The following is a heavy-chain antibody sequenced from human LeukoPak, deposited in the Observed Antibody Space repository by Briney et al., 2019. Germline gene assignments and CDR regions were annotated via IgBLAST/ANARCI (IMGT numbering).Heavy chain of an antibody. V-gene: IGHV4-59*01. CDR2: IYYSGST. Sequence: PSETLSLTCTVSGGSISSYYWSWIRQPPGEGLEWIGYIYYSGSTNYNPSLKSRVTISVDTSKNQFSLKLSSVTAADTAVYYCARAYYGSGTHFDAFDIWGQGTMVTVSS. J-gene: IGHJ3*02. CDR3: ARAYYGSGTHFDAFDI. CDR1: GGSISSYY. D-gene: IGHD3-10*01.